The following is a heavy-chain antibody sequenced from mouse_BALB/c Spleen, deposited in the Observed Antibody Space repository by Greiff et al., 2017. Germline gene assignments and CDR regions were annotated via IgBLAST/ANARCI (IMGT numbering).Heavy chain of an antibody. J-gene: IGHJ4*01. Sequence: EVKLVESGGGLVKPGGSLKLSCAASGFTFSDYYMYWVRQTPEKRLEWVATISDGGSYTYYPDSVKGRFTISRYNAKNNLYLQMSSLKSDDTTMYYCARYKYRYDVGLIDYWGQGTSVTVSS. CDR3: ARYKYRYDVGLIDY. V-gene: IGHV5-4*02. CDR2: ISDGGSYT. D-gene: IGHD2-12*01. CDR1: GFTFSDYY.